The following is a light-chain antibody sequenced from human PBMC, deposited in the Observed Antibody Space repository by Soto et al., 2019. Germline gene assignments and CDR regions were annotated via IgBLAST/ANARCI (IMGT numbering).Light chain of an antibody. CDR1: QSIRTS. CDR2: DAS. V-gene: IGKV3-11*01. CDR3: QQRNVWPPIT. Sequence: EVVLTQSPATLSSSPLARPTLSCKASQSIRTSLAWYQQKPGQAPRLVIFDASNRANGVPARFGGSGSGTDSTLTITSLEPEDFAVYYCQQRNVWPPITFGQGHDWRL. J-gene: IGKJ5*01.